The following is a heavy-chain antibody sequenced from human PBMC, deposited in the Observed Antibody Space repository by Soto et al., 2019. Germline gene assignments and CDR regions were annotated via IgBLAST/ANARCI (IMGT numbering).Heavy chain of an antibody. CDR1: GFTFSSYW. V-gene: IGHV3-74*01. J-gene: IGHJ4*02. D-gene: IGHD3-22*01. CDR3: AIRASYYDSSGYFDY. Sequence: GGSLRLSCAASGFTFSSYWMHWVRQAPGKGLVWVSRINNDGSITTYADSVKGRFTISRDNAKNTLYLQMNSLRAEDTAVYYCAIRASYYDSSGYFDYWGQGTLVTVSS. CDR2: INNDGSIT.